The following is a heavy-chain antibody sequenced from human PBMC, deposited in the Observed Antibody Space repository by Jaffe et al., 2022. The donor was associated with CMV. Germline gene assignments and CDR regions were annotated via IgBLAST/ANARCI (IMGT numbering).Heavy chain of an antibody. J-gene: IGHJ4*02. D-gene: IGHD6-13*01. CDR2: IYYSGST. V-gene: IGHV4-39*01. CDR1: GGSISSSSYY. Sequence: QLQLQESGPGLVKPSETLSLTCTVSGGSISSSSYYWGWIRQPPGKGLEWIGSIYYSGSTYYNPSLKSRVTISVDTSKNQFSLKLSSVTAADTAVYYCARRESRIAAAGTPIDYWGQGTLVTVSS. CDR3: ARRESRIAAAGTPIDY.